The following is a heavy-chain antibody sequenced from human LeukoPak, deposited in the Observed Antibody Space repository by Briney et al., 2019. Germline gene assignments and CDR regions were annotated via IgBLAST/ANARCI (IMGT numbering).Heavy chain of an antibody. CDR3: ATRYSSSSYYYYGMDV. V-gene: IGHV1-69*01. D-gene: IGHD6-6*01. Sequence: ASVKVSCKASGGTFSIYAISWVRQAPGQGLEWMGGIIPIFGTANYAQKFQGRVTITADESTSTAYMELSSLRSEDTAAYYCATRYSSSSYYYYGMDVWGQGTTVTVSS. J-gene: IGHJ6*02. CDR2: IIPIFGTA. CDR1: GGTFSIYA.